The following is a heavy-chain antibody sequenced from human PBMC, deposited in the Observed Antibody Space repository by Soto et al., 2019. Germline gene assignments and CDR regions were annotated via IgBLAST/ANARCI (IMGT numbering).Heavy chain of an antibody. J-gene: IGHJ6*04. V-gene: IGHV4-34*01. CDR3: GRGLILWCVEFSRRGGYYYSMGI. D-gene: IGHD3-10*01. Sequence: QVQLQQWGAGLLKPSETLSLTCAVYGGSFSGYQWTWIRQTPGKRLEWIGEINASGNINYNPSLKGRVTGLVDTPKKQISLKLSSVTAADTAGYYCGRGLILWCVEFSRRGGYYYSMGIWGKGTTVTVSS. CDR2: INASGNI. CDR1: GGSFSGYQ.